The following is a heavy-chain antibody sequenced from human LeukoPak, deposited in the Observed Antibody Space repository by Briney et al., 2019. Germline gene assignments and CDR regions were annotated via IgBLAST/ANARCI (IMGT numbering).Heavy chain of an antibody. CDR1: GGSVSSGSYY. CDR3: ARGNYCSGGSCYWFDP. CDR2: IYYSGST. D-gene: IGHD2-15*01. Sequence: SETLSLTCTVSGGSVSSGSYYWSWIWQPPGKGLEWIGYIYYSGSTNYNPSLKRRVTISVDTSKNQFSLKLSSVTAADTAVYYCARGNYCSGGSCYWFDPWGQGTLVTVSS. V-gene: IGHV4-61*01. J-gene: IGHJ5*02.